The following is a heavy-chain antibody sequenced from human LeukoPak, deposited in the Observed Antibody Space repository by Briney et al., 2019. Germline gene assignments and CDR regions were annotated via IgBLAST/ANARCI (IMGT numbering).Heavy chain of an antibody. CDR1: GITFRRYE. Sequence: GGSLRLSCAASGITFRRYEMNWVRQAPGKGLEWVSYISSSGSTIYYADSVKGRFTISRDNAKNSLYLQMNSLRAEDTAVYYCAELGITMIGGVWGKGTTVTISS. CDR3: AELGITMIGGV. D-gene: IGHD3-10*02. J-gene: IGHJ6*04. CDR2: ISSSGSTI. V-gene: IGHV3-48*03.